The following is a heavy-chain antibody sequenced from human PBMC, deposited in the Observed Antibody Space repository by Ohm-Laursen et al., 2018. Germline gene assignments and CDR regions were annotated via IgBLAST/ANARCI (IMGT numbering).Heavy chain of an antibody. CDR3: ARFYDSSGYFEGDI. V-gene: IGHV4-4*07. J-gene: IGHJ3*01. D-gene: IGHD3-22*01. CDR1: GGAINGYY. CDR2: MYTSGIS. Sequence: TLSLTCIVSGGAINGYYWTWIRQPAGKGLEWIGRMYTSGISNYNPSLKSRVTMSVETSKNQFSLTLTSVTAADTAVYYCARFYDSSGYFEGDIWGQGTMVTVAS.